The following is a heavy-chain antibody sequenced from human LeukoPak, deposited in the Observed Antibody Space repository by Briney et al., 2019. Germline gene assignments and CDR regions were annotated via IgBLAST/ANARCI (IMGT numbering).Heavy chain of an antibody. Sequence: GGSLGLSCTASGFTFSSYGMHWVRQAPGKGLEWVAVIWKDGSKQQYADSVKGRFTISRDNSGNTVFLQMNSLRLEDTAVYYCAKGDCYDPFEHWGQGTLVTVSS. J-gene: IGHJ4*02. CDR3: AKGDCYDPFEH. CDR1: GFTFSSYG. CDR2: IWKDGSKQ. D-gene: IGHD2-21*01. V-gene: IGHV3-33*06.